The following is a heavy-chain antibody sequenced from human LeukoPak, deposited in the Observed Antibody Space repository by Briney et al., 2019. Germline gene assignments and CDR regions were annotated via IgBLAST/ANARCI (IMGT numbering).Heavy chain of an antibody. V-gene: IGHV4-34*01. J-gene: IGHJ4*02. Sequence: SETLSLTCAVSGGSLSGYYWTWIRQPPGKGLEWIGEINHSGSTNYNPSLKSRVTISVDTSQNQFSLRLSSVTAADTAVYYCARGRYVTTRGGAAAGFLDYWGQGTLVTVSA. CDR3: ARGRYVTTRGGAAAGFLDY. D-gene: IGHD6-13*01. CDR2: INHSGST. CDR1: GGSLSGYY.